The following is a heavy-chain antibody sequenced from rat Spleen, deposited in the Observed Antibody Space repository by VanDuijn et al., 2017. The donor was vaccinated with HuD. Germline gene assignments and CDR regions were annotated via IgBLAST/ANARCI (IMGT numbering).Heavy chain of an antibody. CDR2: ISYSVST. J-gene: IGHJ2*01. CDR3: ATYRGSLQWPFDY. Sequence: EVQLQESGPGLVKPSQSLSLSCSVTGFSITISYRWTWIRKFPGNKMEWVGDISYSVSTSYHPSLKSRISITRDTSKNQYFLQLNSVTADDTATYYCATYRGSLQWPFDYWGQGVMVTVSS. CDR1: GFSITISY. V-gene: IGHV3-1*01. D-gene: IGHD1-1*01.